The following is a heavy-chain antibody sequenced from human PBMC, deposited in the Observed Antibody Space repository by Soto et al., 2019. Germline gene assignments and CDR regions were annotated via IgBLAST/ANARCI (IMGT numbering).Heavy chain of an antibody. Sequence: ASVKVSCKASGYTFTSYDINWVRQAPGQGLEWLGWINAYNGNTDYVQKLQGRVTMTTDTSTSTAYMELRSLRSDDTAVYYCARGNGLTGGYWGQGTLVTVSS. CDR3: ARGNGLTGGY. CDR1: GYTFTSYD. CDR2: INAYNGNT. V-gene: IGHV1-18*01. J-gene: IGHJ4*02. D-gene: IGHD3-22*01.